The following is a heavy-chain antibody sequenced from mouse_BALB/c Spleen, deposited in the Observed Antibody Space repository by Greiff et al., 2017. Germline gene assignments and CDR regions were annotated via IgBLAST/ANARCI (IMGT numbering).Heavy chain of an antibody. D-gene: IGHD2-3*01. CDR3: ARSYDGYPWFAY. CDR1: GFTFSSFG. J-gene: IGHJ3*01. CDR2: ISSGSSTI. V-gene: IGHV5-17*02. Sequence: EVHLVESGGGLVQPGGSRKLSCAASGFTFSSFGMHWVRQAPEKGLEWVAYISSGSSTIYYADTVKGRFTISRDNPKNTLFLQMTSLRSEDTAMYYCARSYDGYPWFAYWGQGTLVTVSA.